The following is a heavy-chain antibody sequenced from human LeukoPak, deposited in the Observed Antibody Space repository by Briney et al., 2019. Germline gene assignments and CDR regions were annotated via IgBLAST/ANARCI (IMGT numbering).Heavy chain of an antibody. CDR3: ARSPPVPTIFAVVGYYYYMDV. J-gene: IGHJ6*03. V-gene: IGHV1-8*01. CDR2: MNPNSGNT. CDR1: GYTFTSYD. Sequence: ASVKVSCKASGYTFTSYDINWVRQATGQGLEWMGWMNPNSGNTGYAQKFQGRVTMTRNTSISTAYMELSSLRSEDTAVYYCARSPPVPTIFAVVGYYYYMDVWGKGTTVTVSS. D-gene: IGHD3-3*01.